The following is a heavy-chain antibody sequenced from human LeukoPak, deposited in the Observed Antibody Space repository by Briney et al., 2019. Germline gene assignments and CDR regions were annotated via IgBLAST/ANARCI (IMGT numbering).Heavy chain of an antibody. CDR1: GYTFTGYY. CDR3: ARNSVLLWFGELAEYYFDY. J-gene: IGHJ4*02. D-gene: IGHD3-10*01. Sequence: ASVKVSCKASGYTFTGYYMHWVRQAPGQGLEWMGWINPNSGGTNYAQKFQGRVTMTRDTSISTAYVELSRLRSDDTAVYYCARNSVLLWFGELAEYYFDYWGQGTLVTVSS. CDR2: INPNSGGT. V-gene: IGHV1-2*02.